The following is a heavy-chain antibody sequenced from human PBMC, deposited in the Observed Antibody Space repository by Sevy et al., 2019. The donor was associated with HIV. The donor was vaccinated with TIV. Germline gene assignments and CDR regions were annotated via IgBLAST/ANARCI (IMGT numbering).Heavy chain of an antibody. CDR1: GFTFSSYA. J-gene: IGHJ3*02. CDR3: AKDRYHTSGYYPEGAFDI. Sequence: GGSLRLSCAASGFTFSSYALNWVRQAPGKGLEWVPTISGSGGSTYYAASVKGRFTISRDNSKNTLYLQMDSLRAEDTAVYYCAKDRYHTSGYYPEGAFDIWGQGTMVTVSS. D-gene: IGHD3-22*01. V-gene: IGHV3-23*01. CDR2: ISGSGGST.